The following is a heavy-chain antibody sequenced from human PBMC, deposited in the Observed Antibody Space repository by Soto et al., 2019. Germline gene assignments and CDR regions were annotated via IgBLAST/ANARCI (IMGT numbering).Heavy chain of an antibody. V-gene: IGHV3-30*18. J-gene: IGHJ4*02. CDR2: IPSDGRNK. Sequence: GGSLRLSCVASGFSFSTYGMHWVRQAPGKGLEWVAVIPSDGRNKYYADSVKGRFTISRDNSKNTLFLQMNSLRAEDTAVYYCAKDLSPGSADYYFDYWGQGTLVTVSS. CDR1: GFSFSTYG. CDR3: AKDLSPGSADYYFDY.